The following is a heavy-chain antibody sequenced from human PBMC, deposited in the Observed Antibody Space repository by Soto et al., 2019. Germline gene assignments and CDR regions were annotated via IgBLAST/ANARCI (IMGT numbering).Heavy chain of an antibody. D-gene: IGHD3-3*01. CDR2: IYYSGST. V-gene: IGHV4-59*01. J-gene: IGHJ4*02. CDR1: GGSISSYY. CDR3: ARGRIGGYDFWSGPKYYFDY. Sequence: SETLSLTCTVSGGSISSYYWSWIRQPPGKGLEWIGYIYYSGSTNYNPSLKSRVTISVDTSKNQFSLKLSSVTAADTAVYYCARGRIGGYDFWSGPKYYFDYWGQGTLVTVSS.